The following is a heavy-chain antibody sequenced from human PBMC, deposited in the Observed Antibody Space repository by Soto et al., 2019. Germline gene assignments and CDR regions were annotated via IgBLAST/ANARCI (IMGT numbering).Heavy chain of an antibody. V-gene: IGHV1-18*01. CDR2: ISGGST. CDR1: GYTFTRYG. J-gene: IGHJ4*02. D-gene: IGHD5-18*01. Sequence: ASVKVSCKASGYTFTRYGISWVRQAPGQGLEWMGWISGGSTYYADSVKGRFTISRDNSKNTLYLQMNSLRAEDTAVYYCATKTAMVDYWDQGTLVTVSS. CDR3: ATKTAMVDY.